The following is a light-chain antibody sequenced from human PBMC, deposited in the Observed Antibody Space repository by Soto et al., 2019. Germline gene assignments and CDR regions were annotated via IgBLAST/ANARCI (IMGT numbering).Light chain of an antibody. J-gene: IGKJ4*01. CDR1: QAIGNH. V-gene: IGKV1-17*03. Sequence: DLQMTQSPSALSASVGDTVTVTCRASQAIGNHLAWFQQQPGKVPQRLIFSVSTLQIGAPSRFSGSGSETDFTLTITNLQPEDFASYFCLHHYTYPPTFGGGT. CDR3: LHHYTYPPT. CDR2: SVS.